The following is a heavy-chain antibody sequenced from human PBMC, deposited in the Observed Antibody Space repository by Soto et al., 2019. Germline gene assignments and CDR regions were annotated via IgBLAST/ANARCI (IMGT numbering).Heavy chain of an antibody. J-gene: IGHJ6*02. Sequence: CALSGDSVGLGGCYRSRISKPPGKGLEWIGSIYYSGSTYYNPSLKSRVTIFVDTSNNQLSLKLSSVTAADTAVYYCARHRLEHPNYHYYGIDVWGQGTTVTVSS. CDR1: GDSVGLGGCY. CDR3: ARHRLEHPNYHYYGIDV. V-gene: IGHV4-39*01. CDR2: IYYSGST. D-gene: IGHD1-1*01.